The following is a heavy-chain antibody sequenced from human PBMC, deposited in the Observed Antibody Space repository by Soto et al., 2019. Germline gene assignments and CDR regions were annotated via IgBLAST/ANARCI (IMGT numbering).Heavy chain of an antibody. CDR2: VSGNGGNT. D-gene: IGHD1-26*01. Sequence: GGSLRLSCVASGFSFSSYTMNWVRQAPGKGLEWVSGVSGNGGNTYYADSVKGRFSISRDNSKNTLYLQLNSPRAEDTAIHYCAKDRMGASGWFDPWGQGTPVTVSS. CDR3: AKDRMGASGWFDP. V-gene: IGHV3-23*01. J-gene: IGHJ5*02. CDR1: GFSFSSYT.